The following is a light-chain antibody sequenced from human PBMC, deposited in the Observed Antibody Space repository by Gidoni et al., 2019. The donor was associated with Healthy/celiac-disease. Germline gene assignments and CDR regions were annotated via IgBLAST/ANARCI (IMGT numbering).Light chain of an antibody. CDR2: AAS. CDR3: QQSYSTPLA. V-gene: IGKV1-39*01. CDR1: QSISSY. Sequence: DIQMTQSPSSLSASVGDRVTITCRASQSISSYLNCYQQKPGKAPKLLIYAASSLQSGVPSRFSGSVSGTDFTLTISSLQPEDFATYYCQQSYSTPLAFGGGTKVDIK. J-gene: IGKJ4*01.